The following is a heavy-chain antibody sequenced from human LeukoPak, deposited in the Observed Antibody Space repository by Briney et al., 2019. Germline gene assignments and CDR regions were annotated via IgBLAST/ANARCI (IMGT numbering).Heavy chain of an antibody. CDR2: IYYSGST. Sequence: SETLSLTCSVSGDSISSYYWSWIWQPPGKGLEWIGYIYYSGSTNYNPSLKSRVTISVDTSKNQFSLKLSSVTAADTAVYYCARVRGYCSGGSCYPYYFDYWGQGALVTVSS. CDR1: GDSISSYY. D-gene: IGHD2-15*01. V-gene: IGHV4-59*01. CDR3: ARVRGYCSGGSCYPYYFDY. J-gene: IGHJ4*02.